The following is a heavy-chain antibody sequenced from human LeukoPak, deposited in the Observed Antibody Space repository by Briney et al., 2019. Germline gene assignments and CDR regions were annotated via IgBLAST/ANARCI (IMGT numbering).Heavy chain of an antibody. D-gene: IGHD2-15*01. CDR3: ANSVVG. CDR2: IGATTGNT. V-gene: IGHV3-23*01. CDR1: GFTFSSYW. Sequence: GGSLRLSCAASGFTFSSYWMSWVRQAPGKGLEWVSGIGATTGNTYYAASVKGRVTISRDTSKNTLYLQMNSLRAEDTAIYYCANSVVGWGQGTLVTVSS. J-gene: IGHJ4*02.